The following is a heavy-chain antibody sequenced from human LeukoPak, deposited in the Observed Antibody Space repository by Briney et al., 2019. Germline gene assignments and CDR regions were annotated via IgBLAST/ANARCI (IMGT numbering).Heavy chain of an antibody. V-gene: IGHV3-23*01. CDR2: ISGSGGST. CDR1: GFTFSSYA. CDR3: ARASTTFGGVIVPAPSDY. Sequence: GGSLRLSCAASGFTFSSYAMSWVRQAPGKGLEWVSAISGSGGSTYYADSVKGRFTISRDNSKNALYLQMNSLRAEDTAVYYCARASTTFGGVIVPAPSDYWGQGTLVTVSS. J-gene: IGHJ4*02. D-gene: IGHD3-16*02.